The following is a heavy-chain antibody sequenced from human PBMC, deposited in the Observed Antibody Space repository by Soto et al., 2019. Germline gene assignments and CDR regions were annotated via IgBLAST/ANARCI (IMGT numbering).Heavy chain of an antibody. CDR1: GFTFSSYE. CDR2: ISSSGSTI. Sequence: GGSLRLSCAASGFTFSSYEMNWVRQAPGKGLEWVSYISSSGSTIYYADSVKGRFTISRDNAKNPLYLQMNSLRAEDTAVYYCARVVGYSGYDYSWFDPWGQGTLVTVS. CDR3: ARVVGYSGYDYSWFDP. D-gene: IGHD5-12*01. J-gene: IGHJ5*02. V-gene: IGHV3-48*03.